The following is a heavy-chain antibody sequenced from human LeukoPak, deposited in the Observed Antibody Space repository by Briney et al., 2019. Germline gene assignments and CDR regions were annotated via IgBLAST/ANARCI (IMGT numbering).Heavy chain of an antibody. Sequence: GGSLRLSCTASGFTFSHYWMDWVRQAPGKGLEWVANINQDGSVKYYVDSVKGRFTISRDNTKNSLSLRMDSLRDDHTAVYYCSRSLEYSGQGTLVTVSS. CDR3: SRSLEY. CDR1: GFTFSHYW. J-gene: IGHJ4*02. V-gene: IGHV3-7*01. CDR2: INQDGSVK.